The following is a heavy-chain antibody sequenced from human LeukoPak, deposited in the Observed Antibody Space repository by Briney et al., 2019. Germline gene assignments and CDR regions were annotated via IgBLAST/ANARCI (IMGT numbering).Heavy chain of an antibody. D-gene: IGHD3-22*01. J-gene: IGHJ5*02. CDR2: IIPMFGTR. Sequence: ASVKVSCKASGYTFSSYAISWVRQAPGQGLEWMGGIIPMFGTRTYAPKFQGRVTINVDISTTTAYMELSRLRSDDTAVYYCARALHPYYYDSSGYAIPNWFDPWGQGTLVTVSS. V-gene: IGHV1-69*06. CDR3: ARALHPYYYDSSGYAIPNWFDP. CDR1: GYTFSSYA.